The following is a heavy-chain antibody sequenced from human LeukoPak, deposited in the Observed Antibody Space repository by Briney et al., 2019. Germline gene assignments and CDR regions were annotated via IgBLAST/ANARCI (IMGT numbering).Heavy chain of an antibody. CDR3: ARDGDYYGSGSYYPLDY. V-gene: IGHV3-21*01. J-gene: IGHJ4*02. D-gene: IGHD3-10*01. CDR2: TSSSSSYI. Sequence: PGGSLRLSCAASGVTFSSYSMNWVRQAPGKGLEWVSSTSSSSSYIYYADSVKGRFTISRDNAKNSLYLQMNSLRAEDTAVYYCARDGDYYGSGSYYPLDYWGQGTLVTVSS. CDR1: GVTFSSYS.